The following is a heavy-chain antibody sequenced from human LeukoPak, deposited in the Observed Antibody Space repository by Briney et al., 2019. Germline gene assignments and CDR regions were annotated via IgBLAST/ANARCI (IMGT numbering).Heavy chain of an antibody. V-gene: IGHV1-46*01. Sequence: ASVTVSCKASGYTFTSYYMHWVRQAPGQGLEWMGIINPSGGSTSYAQKFQGRVTMTEDTSTDTAYMELSSLRSEDTAVYYCATAYTNCSSTSCYLSWFDPWGQGTLVTVSS. CDR2: INPSGGST. CDR1: GYTFTSYY. CDR3: ATAYTNCSSTSCYLSWFDP. D-gene: IGHD2-2*01. J-gene: IGHJ5*02.